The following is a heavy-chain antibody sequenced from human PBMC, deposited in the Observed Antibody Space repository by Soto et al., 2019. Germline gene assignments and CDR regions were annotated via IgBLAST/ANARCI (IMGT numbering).Heavy chain of an antibody. J-gene: IGHJ4*02. V-gene: IGHV3-21*01. CDR3: ARARGSSNSLFDY. D-gene: IGHD1-1*01. CDR1: GFTFSSYS. CDR2: ISSSSSYI. Sequence: GGSLRLSCAASGFTFSSYSMNWVRQAPGKGLEWVSSISSSSSYIYYADSVKGRFTISRDNAKNSLYLQMNSLRAEDTAVYYCARARGSSNSLFDYWCQGTLVFVSS.